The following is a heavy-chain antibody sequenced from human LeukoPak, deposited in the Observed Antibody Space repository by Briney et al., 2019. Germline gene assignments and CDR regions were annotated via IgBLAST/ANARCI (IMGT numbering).Heavy chain of an antibody. Sequence: GESLQISCKGSGYSFTNFWIGWVRQMPGKGLEWMGVISPGDSGIRYSPSFQGQVTISADKSISTAYLQWSSLKASDTAMYYCTRLFMHPGDAFDIWGRGTMVTVSS. CDR1: GYSFTNFW. CDR3: TRLFMHPGDAFDI. V-gene: IGHV5-51*01. J-gene: IGHJ3*02. CDR2: ISPGDSGI.